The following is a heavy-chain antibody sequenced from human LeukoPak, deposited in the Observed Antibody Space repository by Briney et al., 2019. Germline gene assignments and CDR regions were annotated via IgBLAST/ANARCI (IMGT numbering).Heavy chain of an antibody. CDR1: GLTFSSYD. D-gene: IGHD3-10*01. J-gene: IGHJ4*02. V-gene: IGHV3-30*03. CDR2: IAYAGANK. CDR3: ATEQGVRGPAGDY. Sequence: SGPSLRLSCAAAGLTFSSYDMPSVRQAPSKWLESTAVIAYAGANKYYADSVKGRFTISRDNSKNPLYLQMNSLRPEETAMYYCATEQGVRGPAGDYWGQGTLVTVSS.